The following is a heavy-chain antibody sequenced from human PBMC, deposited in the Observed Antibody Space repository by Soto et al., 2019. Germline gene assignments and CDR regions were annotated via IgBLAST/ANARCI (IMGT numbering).Heavy chain of an antibody. CDR1: GFTFSTYG. D-gene: IGHD3-22*01. V-gene: IGHV3-21*01. J-gene: IGHJ5*02. CDR2: ISDSGHYI. CDR3: ARSGLALPYSASHWFDP. Sequence: EVQLVESGGGLVKPGGSLRLSCAASGFTFSTYGMNWVRQAPGKGLEWLSSISDSGHYIYYADSVKGRFTISRDNAKNSLFLQMNSLRGEDTAVYYCARSGLALPYSASHWFDPWXXXXXVXVXS.